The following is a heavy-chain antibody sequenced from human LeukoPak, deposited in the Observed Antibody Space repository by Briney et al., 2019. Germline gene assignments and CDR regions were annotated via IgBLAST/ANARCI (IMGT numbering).Heavy chain of an antibody. CDR1: GFTISSYA. D-gene: IGHD3-10*01. CDR2: ISGSGGST. Sequence: GGSLGLSCAASGFTISSYAMSWVRQAPGKGLEWVSAISGSGGSTYYADSVKGRFTISRDNSKNTLYLQMNSLRAEDTAVYYCAKDPLLWFGELSDWFDPWGQGTLVTVSS. CDR3: AKDPLLWFGELSDWFDP. J-gene: IGHJ5*02. V-gene: IGHV3-23*01.